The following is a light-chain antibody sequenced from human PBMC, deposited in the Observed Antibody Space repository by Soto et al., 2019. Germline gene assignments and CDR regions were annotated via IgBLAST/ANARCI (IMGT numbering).Light chain of an antibody. CDR2: LGS. CDR1: RSLLHSNGYNY. Sequence: DIVMTQSPLSLPVTPGEPASISCRSSRSLLHSNGYNYLDWYLQKPGQSPQLLIYLGSNRASGVPDRFSGSGSGTDFTLKISRVEAEDVGVYYCMQALLRITFGPGTKVDIK. CDR3: MQALLRIT. J-gene: IGKJ3*01. V-gene: IGKV2-28*01.